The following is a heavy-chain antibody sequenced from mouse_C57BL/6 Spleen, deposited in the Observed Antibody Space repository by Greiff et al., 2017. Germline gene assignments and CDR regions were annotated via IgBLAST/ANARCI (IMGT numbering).Heavy chain of an antibody. D-gene: IGHD1-2*01. CDR2: INYDGSST. Sequence: EVNVVESEGGLVQPGSSMKLSCTASGFTFSDYYMAWVRQVPEKGLEWVANINYDGSSTYYLDSLKSRFIISRDNAKNILYLQMSSLKSEDTATYYCARTARYFDYWGQGTTLTVSS. V-gene: IGHV5-16*01. J-gene: IGHJ2*01. CDR3: ARTARYFDY. CDR1: GFTFSDYY.